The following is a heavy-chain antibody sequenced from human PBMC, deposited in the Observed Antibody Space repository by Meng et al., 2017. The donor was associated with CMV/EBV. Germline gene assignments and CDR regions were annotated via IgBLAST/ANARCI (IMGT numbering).Heavy chain of an antibody. CDR3: ARVSASSGCYGY. Sequence: GGSLRLSCAASGFTVSSNYMSWVRQAPGKGLEWVSVIYSGGSTYYADSVKGRFTISRDNSKSTLYLQMNSLRAEDTAVYYCARVSASSGCYGYWGQGTLVTVSS. CDR2: IYSGGST. D-gene: IGHD6-19*01. CDR1: GFTVSSNY. J-gene: IGHJ4*02. V-gene: IGHV3-53*01.